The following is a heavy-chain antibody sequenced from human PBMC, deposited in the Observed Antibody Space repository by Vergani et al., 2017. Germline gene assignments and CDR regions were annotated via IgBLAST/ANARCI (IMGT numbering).Heavy chain of an antibody. CDR3: ARTRGSSWYRAYNWFDP. Sequence: QESGPGLVKPSETLSLTCAVSGYSISSGYYWGWIRQPPGKGLECLAHIFSNDEKSYSTSLKSRLPISKDTSKSQVVLTMTNMDPVDTATYYCARTRGSSWYRAYNWFDPWGQGTLVTVSS. D-gene: IGHD6-13*01. CDR1: GYSISSGYYW. J-gene: IGHJ5*02. V-gene: IGHV2-26*01. CDR2: IFSNDEK.